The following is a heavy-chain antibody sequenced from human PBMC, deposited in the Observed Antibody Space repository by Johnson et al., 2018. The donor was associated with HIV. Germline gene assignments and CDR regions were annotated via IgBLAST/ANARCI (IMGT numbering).Heavy chain of an antibody. Sequence: QMQLVESGGGVVQPGRSLRLSCAASGFTFSDYGIHWVRQAPGKGLEWVAVVWSDGNNRSYADSVQGRFTISRDNSKNTLYLQMNSLRAEDTAVYYCARDRRGHLSWSSDAFDIWGQGTMVTVSS. V-gene: IGHV3-33*01. J-gene: IGHJ3*02. CDR2: VWSDGNNR. D-gene: IGHD6-13*01. CDR3: ARDRRGHLSWSSDAFDI. CDR1: GFTFSDYG.